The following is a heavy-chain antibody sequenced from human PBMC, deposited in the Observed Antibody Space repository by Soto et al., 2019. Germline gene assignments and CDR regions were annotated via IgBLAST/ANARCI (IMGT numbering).Heavy chain of an antibody. V-gene: IGHV1-2*04. CDR3: ARGDSTDCANGVCSFFYNHDMDV. J-gene: IGHJ6*02. Sequence: GASVKVSCKASGYSFTDYHIHWVRQAPGQGLEWLGRINPKSGGTSTAQKFQGWVTMTTDTSISTASMELTRLTSDDTAIYYCARGDSTDCANGVCSFFYNHDMDVWGQGTTVTVSS. CDR2: INPKSGGT. CDR1: GYSFTDYH. D-gene: IGHD2-8*01.